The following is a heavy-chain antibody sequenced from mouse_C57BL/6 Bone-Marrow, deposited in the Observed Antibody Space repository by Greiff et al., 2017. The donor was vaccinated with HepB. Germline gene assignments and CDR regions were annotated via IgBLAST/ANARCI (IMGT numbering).Heavy chain of an antibody. CDR1: GYTFTSYW. Sequence: VQLQQSGTVLARPGASVKMSCKTSGYTFTSYWMHWVKQRPGQGLEWIGAIYPGNSDTSYNQKFKGKAKLTAVTSASTAYMELSSLTNEDSAVYYCTPRYYSNDVFYYGGQGTTLTVSS. CDR2: IYPGNSDT. CDR3: TPRYYSNDVFYY. D-gene: IGHD2-5*01. V-gene: IGHV1-5*01. J-gene: IGHJ2*01.